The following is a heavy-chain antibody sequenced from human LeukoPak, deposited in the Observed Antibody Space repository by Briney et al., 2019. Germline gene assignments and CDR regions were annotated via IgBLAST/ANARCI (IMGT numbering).Heavy chain of an antibody. Sequence: GGSLRLSCVVSGFTFSSYSMIWVRQAPGKGLQWVANMKKDGSETKYVESVKGRFTISRDNAKNSLYLQMNSLRAEDTAVYYCGRHRSGSGTYFIDYLGQGTLVSVSS. V-gene: IGHV3-7*01. CDR3: GRHRSGSGTYFIDY. CDR2: MKKDGSET. D-gene: IGHD3-10*01. J-gene: IGHJ4*02. CDR1: GFTFSSYS.